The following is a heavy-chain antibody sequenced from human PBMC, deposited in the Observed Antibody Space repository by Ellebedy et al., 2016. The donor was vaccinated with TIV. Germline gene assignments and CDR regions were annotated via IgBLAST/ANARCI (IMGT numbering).Heavy chain of an antibody. CDR3: ARGYGSSGWYFDY. J-gene: IGHJ4*02. Sequence: GGSLRLXCAASGFTFSSYWMHWVRQAPGKGLVWVSRISSEGSTTIYADSAKGRFTISRDNAKNTLYLQMNSLRAEDTAVYYCARGYGSSGWYFDYWGQGTLVTVSS. D-gene: IGHD6-19*01. V-gene: IGHV3-74*01. CDR1: GFTFSSYW. CDR2: ISSEGSTT.